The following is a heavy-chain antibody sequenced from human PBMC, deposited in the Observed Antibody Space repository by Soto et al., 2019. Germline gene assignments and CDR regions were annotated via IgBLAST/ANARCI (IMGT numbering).Heavy chain of an antibody. CDR1: GGCLSGYY. CDR2: INHSGST. J-gene: IGHJ6*02. CDR3: ASLVRGVIPYYYYDVMDV. Sequence: EALSVISDAYGGCLSGYYWGWIRQPPGKGLEWIGEINHSGSTNYNPSLKSRVTISVDTSKNQFSLKLSSVTAADTAVYYCASLVRGVIPYYYYDVMDVWGQGTTVTVSS. D-gene: IGHD3-10*01. V-gene: IGHV4-34*01.